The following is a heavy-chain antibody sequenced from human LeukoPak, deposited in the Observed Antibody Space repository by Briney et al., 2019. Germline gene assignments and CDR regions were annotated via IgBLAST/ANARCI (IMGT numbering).Heavy chain of an antibody. CDR3: ATASRDSYYYYYYYMDV. D-gene: IGHD2-21*01. Sequence: ASLKLSCKVSGYTLTGLAMHWVQQAQAKGHEWMGDFHPEDGETIYAQKFQGTVTMTEDTSTDTAYMELSSLRSEDTAVYYCATASRDSYYYYYYYMDVWGKGTTVNVSS. V-gene: IGHV1-24*01. CDR1: GYTLTGLA. J-gene: IGHJ6*03. CDR2: FHPEDGET.